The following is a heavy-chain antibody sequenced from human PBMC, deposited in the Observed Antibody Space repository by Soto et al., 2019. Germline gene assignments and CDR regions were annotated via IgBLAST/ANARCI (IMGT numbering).Heavy chain of an antibody. CDR2: IYYSGST. D-gene: IGHD2-2*01. CDR3: ARVVPAAAYYGMDV. J-gene: IGHJ6*02. V-gene: IGHV4-59*01. CDR1: GGSISSYY. Sequence: SETLSLTCTVSGGSISSYYWSWIRQPPGKGLEWIGYIYYSGSTNYNPSLKSQVTISVDTSKNHFSLKLSSVTAADTAVYYCARVVPAAAYYGMDVWAQGTTVTVSS.